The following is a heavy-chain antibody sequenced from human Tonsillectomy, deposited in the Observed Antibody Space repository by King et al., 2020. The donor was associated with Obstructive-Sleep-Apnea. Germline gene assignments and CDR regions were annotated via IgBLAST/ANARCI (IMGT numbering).Heavy chain of an antibody. V-gene: IGHV3-9*01. Sequence: VQLVESGGGLVQPGRSLRLSCAASGFTFDDYAMHWVRQAPGKGLEWVSGISWNSGSIGYADSVKGRFTISRDNAKNSLYLQMNSLRAEDTALYYCAKDLSYGSGSYKPDAFDIWGQGTMVTVSS. D-gene: IGHD3-10*01. CDR2: ISWNSGSI. CDR3: AKDLSYGSGSYKPDAFDI. J-gene: IGHJ3*02. CDR1: GFTFDDYA.